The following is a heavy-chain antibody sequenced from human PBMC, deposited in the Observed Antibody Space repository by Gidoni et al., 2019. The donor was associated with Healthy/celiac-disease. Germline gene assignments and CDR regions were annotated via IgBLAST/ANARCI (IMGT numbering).Heavy chain of an antibody. D-gene: IGHD3-22*01. CDR1: GGTFSSYA. CDR3: ARAPLYYYDSSGYYFDY. Sequence: QVQLVQSGAEVKKPGSSVKVSCKASGGTFSSYAISWVRQAPGQGLEWMGRIIPILGIANYAQKFQGRVTITADKSTSTAYMELSSLRSEDTAVYYCARAPLYYYDSSGYYFDYWGQGTLVTVSS. J-gene: IGHJ4*02. V-gene: IGHV1-69*09. CDR2: IIPILGIA.